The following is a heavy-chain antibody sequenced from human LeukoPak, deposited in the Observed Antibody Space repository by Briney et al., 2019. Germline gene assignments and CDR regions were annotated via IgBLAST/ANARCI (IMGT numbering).Heavy chain of an antibody. D-gene: IGHD5-18*01. Sequence: GGALRLSCAASGFTFSCYWMSWVRQAPGKGLEWVSNINQDGSEKYYVDSVKGRFTISRDNAKNSLYLQMNSLRAEDTAVYYCARETRGYSYGFDYWGQGTLVTVSS. V-gene: IGHV3-7*01. CDR1: GFTFSCYW. J-gene: IGHJ4*02. CDR2: INQDGSEK. CDR3: ARETRGYSYGFDY.